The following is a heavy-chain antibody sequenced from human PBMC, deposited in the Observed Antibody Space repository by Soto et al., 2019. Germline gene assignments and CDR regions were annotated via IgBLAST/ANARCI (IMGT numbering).Heavy chain of an antibody. CDR1: GFTFSSYA. Sequence: QVQLVESGGGVVQPGRSLRLSCEASGFTFSSYAMHWVRQAPGKGLEWVAVISYDGSNKYYADSVKGRFTISRDNSKNTLYLQMNSLRAEDTAVYYCARGLFYDSSSSRGDLDYWGQGTLVTVSS. D-gene: IGHD3-22*01. J-gene: IGHJ4*02. CDR3: ARGLFYDSSSSRGDLDY. CDR2: ISYDGSNK. V-gene: IGHV3-30-3*01.